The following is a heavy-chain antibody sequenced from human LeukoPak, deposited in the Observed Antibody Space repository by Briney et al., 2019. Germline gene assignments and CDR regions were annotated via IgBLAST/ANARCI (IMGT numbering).Heavy chain of an antibody. CDR2: IYPDDSDT. CDR1: GYSFTTYW. CDR3: VRQRGASGTINHFDP. D-gene: IGHD3-10*01. V-gene: IGHV5-51*01. J-gene: IGHJ5*02. Sequence: RESLKISCKTSGYSFTTYWIGWVRQMPGAGLEWVGAIYPDDSDTRYSPSFQGQVVISADRSIRTAYLQWNTLKTSDTAMYYCVRQRGASGTINHFDPWGQGTLVTVSS.